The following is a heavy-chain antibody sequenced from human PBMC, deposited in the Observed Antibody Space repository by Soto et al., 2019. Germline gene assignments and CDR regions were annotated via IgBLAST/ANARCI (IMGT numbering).Heavy chain of an antibody. CDR3: ARVRDCSSTSCYEDYYYYYGMDV. V-gene: IGHV1-18*01. CDR2: ISAYNGNT. Sequence: GASVKVSCKASGYTFTSYGISWVRQAPGQGLEWMGWISAYNGNTNYAQKLQGRVTMTTDTSTSTAYMELRSLRSDDTAVYYCARVRDCSSTSCYEDYYYYYGMDVWGQGTTVTVSS. D-gene: IGHD2-2*01. CDR1: GYTFTSYG. J-gene: IGHJ6*02.